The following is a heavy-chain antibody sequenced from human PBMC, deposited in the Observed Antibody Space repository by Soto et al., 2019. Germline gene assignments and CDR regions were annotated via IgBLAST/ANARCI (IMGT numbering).Heavy chain of an antibody. CDR3: AKGFCSSAKCYTYSYMDA. V-gene: IGHV3-9*01. CDR2: VSWNSGTV. CDR1: GFSFDEYA. Sequence: EVQLVESGGTLVQPGRSLRLSCAASGFSFDEYAMHWVRQVPGKGLEWVSGVSWNSGTVGYGDSVKGRFTISRDNDKNSLYLQMNSLRAEDTAMYYCAKGFCSSAKCYTYSYMDAWGKGTAVTVSS. J-gene: IGHJ6*03. D-gene: IGHD2-2*01.